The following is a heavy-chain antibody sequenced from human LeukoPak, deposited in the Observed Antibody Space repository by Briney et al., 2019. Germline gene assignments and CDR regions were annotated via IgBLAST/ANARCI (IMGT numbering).Heavy chain of an antibody. CDR2: IIPIFGTA. D-gene: IGHD2-15*01. CDR3: ARPRRYCSGGSCYFDY. Sequence: VASVKVSCKASGGTFSSYAISWVRQAPGQGLEWMGGIIPIFGTANYAQKFQGRVTITADESTSTAYMELSRLRSDDTAVYYCARPRRYCSGGSCYFDYWGQGTLVTVSS. V-gene: IGHV1-69*13. J-gene: IGHJ4*02. CDR1: GGTFSSYA.